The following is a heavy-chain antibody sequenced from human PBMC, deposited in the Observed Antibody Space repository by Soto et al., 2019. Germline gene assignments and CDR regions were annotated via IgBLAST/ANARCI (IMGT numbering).Heavy chain of an antibody. V-gene: IGHV1-18*01. CDR1: GYTFTSYG. CDR3: ARSIRWLHLDY. D-gene: IGHD6-13*01. CDR2: ISAYNGNT. J-gene: IGHJ4*02. Sequence: QVQLVQSGAEVKKPGASVKVSCKASGYTFTSYGISWVRQAPGQGLEWMGWISAYNGNTTYAKKLQGRGNMTTDTFTSHAYLELGSLRSDDTAGYYCARSIRWLHLDYLGQGTLVPVSS.